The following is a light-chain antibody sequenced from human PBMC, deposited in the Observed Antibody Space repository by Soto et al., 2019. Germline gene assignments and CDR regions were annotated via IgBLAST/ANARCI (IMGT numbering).Light chain of an antibody. CDR1: QDINIY. V-gene: IGKV1-27*01. Sequence: DIQMTQSPSSLSASVGDRVTITCRAGQDINIYLAWYQQKPGKVPKLLISAASTLQSGVPSRFSGSGSGTDFTLTISSLQTEDVAKYYCQQYDGAPLTFGGGTKVEIK. CDR2: AAS. J-gene: IGKJ4*01. CDR3: QQYDGAPLT.